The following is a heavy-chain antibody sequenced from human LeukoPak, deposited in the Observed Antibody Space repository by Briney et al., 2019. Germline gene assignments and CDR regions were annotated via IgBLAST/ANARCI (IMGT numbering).Heavy chain of an antibody. D-gene: IGHD3-22*01. CDR1: GFTFSSYA. J-gene: IGHJ1*01. CDR2: ISGSGGST. V-gene: IGHV3-23*01. CDR3: AKGSHYYDTPPGDFQH. Sequence: QPGGSLRLSCAASGFTFSSYAMSWVRQAPGKGLEWVSAISGSGGSTYYADSVKGRFTISRDNSKNTLYLQMNSLRAEDTAVYYCAKGSHYYDTPPGDFQHWGQGTLVTVSS.